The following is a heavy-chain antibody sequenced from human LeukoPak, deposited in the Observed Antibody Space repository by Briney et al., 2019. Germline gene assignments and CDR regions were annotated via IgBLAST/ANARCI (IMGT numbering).Heavy chain of an antibody. J-gene: IGHJ2*01. CDR1: SCSISSGGYY. D-gene: IGHD3-22*01. CDR2: ISHSGGT. V-gene: IGHV4-31*03. CDR3: ARDGGSSGYRYFDL. Sequence: SQTLSLTCIVSSCSISSGGYYGSWIRQHPGKGLECIGYISHSGGTLYNPSLTSRVMISLDTSKNQFSLKLTSVTAADTAVYYCARDGGSSGYRYFDLWGRGTLVTVSS.